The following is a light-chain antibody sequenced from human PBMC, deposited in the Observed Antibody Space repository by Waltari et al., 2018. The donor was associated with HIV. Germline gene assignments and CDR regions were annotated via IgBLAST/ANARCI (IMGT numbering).Light chain of an antibody. Sequence: SARTQPASVSGSTGQSITLSCSGTSSYVGGYNSFSCYQLHPGKAPKLMIYAVSNRPSGVSNRFSGSKSDNTASLTISGLQAEDEADYYCSSYTSTSTVYVFGTGTEVTVL. CDR3: SSYTSTSTVYV. V-gene: IGLV2-14*03. CDR1: SSYVGGYNS. CDR2: AVS. J-gene: IGLJ1*01.